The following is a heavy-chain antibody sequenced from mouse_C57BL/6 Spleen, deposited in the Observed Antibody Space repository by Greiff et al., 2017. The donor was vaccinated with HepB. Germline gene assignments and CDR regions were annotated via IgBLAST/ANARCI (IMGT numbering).Heavy chain of an antibody. D-gene: IGHD4-1*02. V-gene: IGHV1-67*01. CDR3: ERGGDYNWVHY. Sequence: VQRVESGPELVRPGVSVKISCKGSGYTFTDYAMHWVKQSHAKRLEWIGVISTYYGDASYNQKFKDKATMTGDKSSSTAYMELARLTSEDSAVYYCERGGDYNWVHYWGQGTTLTVSS. J-gene: IGHJ2*01. CDR2: ISTYYGDA. CDR1: GYTFTDYA.